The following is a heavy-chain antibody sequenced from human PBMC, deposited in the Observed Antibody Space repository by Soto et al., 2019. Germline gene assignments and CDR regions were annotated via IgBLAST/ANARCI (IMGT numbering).Heavy chain of an antibody. CDR2: ISGSGGST. CDR1: GFSFSTYA. D-gene: IGHD6-19*01. J-gene: IGHJ3*02. Sequence: LRLSCAASGFSFSTYALSWIRQAPGKGLDWVSVISGSGGSTDYAGSVKGRFTISRDSSKNALFLQMNSLRAEDTALYYCAKVGGSGWFDAFDIWGQGTMVTVSS. V-gene: IGHV3-23*01. CDR3: AKVGGSGWFDAFDI.